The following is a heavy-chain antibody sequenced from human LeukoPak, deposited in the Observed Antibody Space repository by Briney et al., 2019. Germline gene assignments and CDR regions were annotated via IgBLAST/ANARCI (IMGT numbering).Heavy chain of an antibody. CDR1: GYSFTSYW. CDR3: ARQGYSYGYSNWFDP. V-gene: IGHV5-51*01. CDR2: IYPGDSDT. J-gene: IGHJ5*02. Sequence: GESLKISCKGSGYSFTSYWIGWVRQMPGKGLEWMGIIYPGDSDTRYSPSFQGQVTISADKSISTAHLQWSSLKASDTAMYYCARQGYSYGYSNWFDPWGQGTLVTVSS. D-gene: IGHD5-18*01.